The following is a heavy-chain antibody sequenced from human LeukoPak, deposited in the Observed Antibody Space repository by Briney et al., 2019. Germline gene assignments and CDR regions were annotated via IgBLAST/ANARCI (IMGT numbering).Heavy chain of an antibody. J-gene: IGHJ4*02. V-gene: IGHV3-23*01. CDR1: GFTFSSYA. Sequence: PGGSLRLSCAASGFTFSSYAVSWVRQAPGKGLEWVSSISGSGGSTYSADSVKGRSTISRDNSKNTLYLQMNSLRAEDTALYYCAKDRSCTNDICHGDFDYWGQGTLVTVSS. CDR3: AKDRSCTNDICHGDFDY. CDR2: ISGSGGST. D-gene: IGHD2-8*01.